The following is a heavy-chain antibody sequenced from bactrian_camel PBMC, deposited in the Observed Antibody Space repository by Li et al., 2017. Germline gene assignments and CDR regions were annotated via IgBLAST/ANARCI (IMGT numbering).Heavy chain of an antibody. CDR2: IRSDGST. Sequence: VQLVESGGGSVQAGGSLRLSCAASRPTACRYDMSWYRQAPDKEREFVSTIRSDGSTVYADSVKGRFTISQGNARNTMYLQMNSLSPEDTAMYYCKADGSGNNYCRTREYWGQGTQVTVS. D-gene: IGHD3*01. CDR3: KADGSGNNYCRTREY. V-gene: IGHV3S55*01. J-gene: IGHJ4*01. CDR1: RPTACRYD.